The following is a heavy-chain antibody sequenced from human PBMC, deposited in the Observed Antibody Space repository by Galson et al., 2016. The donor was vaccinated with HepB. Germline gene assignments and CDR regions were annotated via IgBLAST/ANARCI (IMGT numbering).Heavy chain of an antibody. CDR2: IYSVGST. V-gene: IGHV3-66*01. Sequence: SLRLSCAASGFTVSTNYMSWVRQAPGKGLEWVSVIYSVGSTHYADSVKGRFTISRDNSKNTLYLQMNSLRAEDTAVFYCARDKYAGGFDIWGQGTMVTVAS. D-gene: IGHD1-26*01. CDR3: ARDKYAGGFDI. CDR1: GFTVSTNY. J-gene: IGHJ3*02.